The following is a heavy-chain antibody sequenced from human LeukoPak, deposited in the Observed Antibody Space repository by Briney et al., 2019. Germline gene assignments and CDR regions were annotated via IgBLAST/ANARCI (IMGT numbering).Heavy chain of an antibody. D-gene: IGHD6-19*01. CDR3: SASNIAVAGTFDY. J-gene: IGHJ4*02. V-gene: IGHV3-53*01. CDR1: GFTVSSNY. CDR2: IYSGGST. Sequence: GGSLSLSCAASGFTVSSNYMSWVRPAAGKGRDWVAFIYSGGSTYYPDSVRGRFTIYRDNSKNTLYLQMNSLRAEDTAVYYCSASNIAVAGTFDYWGQGTLVTVSS.